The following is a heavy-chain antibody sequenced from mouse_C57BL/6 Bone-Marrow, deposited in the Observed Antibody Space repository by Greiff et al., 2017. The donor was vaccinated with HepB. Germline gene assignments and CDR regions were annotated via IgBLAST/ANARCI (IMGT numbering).Heavy chain of an antibody. V-gene: IGHV14-1*01. CDR2: IDPEDGDT. D-gene: IGHD2-3*01. J-gene: IGHJ3*01. CDR3: TRGYFFFAY. CDR1: GFNIKDYY. Sequence: DVQLQESGAELVRPGASVKLSCTASGFNIKDYYVHWVKQRPEQGLEWIGRIDPEDGDTEYAPKFQGKATMSADTSSNTAYLQLSSLTSEDTAVYYCTRGYFFFAYWGQGTLVTVSA.